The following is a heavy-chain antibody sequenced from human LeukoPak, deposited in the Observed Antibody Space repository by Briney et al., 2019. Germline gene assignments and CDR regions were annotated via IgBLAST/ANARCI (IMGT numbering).Heavy chain of an antibody. V-gene: IGHV5-51*01. CDR1: GYSFTSYW. CDR2: IYPGDSDT. Sequence: GESLKISCKGSGYSFTSYWIGWVRQMPGKGLEWMGIIYPGDSDTRYSPSFQGQVTISADKSISTAYLQWSSLKASDTAMYYCARREDYDILTGSSQYYFDYWGQGTLVTVPS. J-gene: IGHJ4*02. CDR3: ARREDYDILTGSSQYYFDY. D-gene: IGHD3-9*01.